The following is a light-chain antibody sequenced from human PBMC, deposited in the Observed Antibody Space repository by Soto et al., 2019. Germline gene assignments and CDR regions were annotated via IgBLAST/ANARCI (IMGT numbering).Light chain of an antibody. J-gene: IGKJ4*01. CDR1: QSISRY. CDR2: AAS. V-gene: IGKV1D-8*01. Sequence: MIQTPSSLSASVGARVTFTCRAGQSISRYLNWYQQKPGKAPELLIYAASTLQSGVPSRFSGSGSGTDFTLTISCLQSEDFATYYCQQYYSFPLTFGGGTMVDIK. CDR3: QQYYSFPLT.